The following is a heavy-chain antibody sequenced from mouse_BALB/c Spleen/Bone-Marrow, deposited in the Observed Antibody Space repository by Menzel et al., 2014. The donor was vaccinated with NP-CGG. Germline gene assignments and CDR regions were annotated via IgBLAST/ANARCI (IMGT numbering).Heavy chain of an antibody. V-gene: IGHV1-26*01. J-gene: IGHJ3*01. Sequence: EVQLQQSGPGLVKPGASVKMSCKASGYTFTDYYMKWVKQSHGKGLEWIGDINPNNGDTFYNQKFKGKATLTVDKSSSTAYMQLNSLPSEDSAVYYCARDYVSSYVAYWGRGTLGPVSA. CDR2: INPNNGDT. CDR1: GYTFTDYY. D-gene: IGHD1-1*01. CDR3: ARDYVSSYVAY.